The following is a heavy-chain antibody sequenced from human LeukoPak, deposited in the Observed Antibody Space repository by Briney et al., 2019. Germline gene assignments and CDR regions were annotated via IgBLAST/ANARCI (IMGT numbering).Heavy chain of an antibody. D-gene: IGHD2-2*01. J-gene: IGHJ6*03. CDR2: ISAYNGNT. V-gene: IGHV1-18*01. CDR1: GYTFTSYG. CDR3: ARHQGYCSSTSCRYLPYYYYYYMDV. Sequence: GASVKVSCKASGYTFTSYGISWVRQAPGQGLEWMGWISAYNGNTNYAQKLQGRVTMTTDTSTSTAYMELRSLRSDDTAVYYCARHQGYCSSTSCRYLPYYYYYYMDVWGKGTTVTVSS.